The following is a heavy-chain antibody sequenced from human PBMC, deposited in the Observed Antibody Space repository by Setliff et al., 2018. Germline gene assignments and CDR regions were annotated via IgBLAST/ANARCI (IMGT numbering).Heavy chain of an antibody. CDR1: GFTFISYA. V-gene: IGHV3-23*01. CDR2: ISGRGGST. D-gene: IGHD3-22*01. J-gene: IGHJ1*01. Sequence: GGSLRLSCAASGFTFISYAMSWVRQAPGKGLEWVSSISGRGGSTYYADSVKGRFTITRDTSKNPVYLQMKSLRAGDTAIYYCAKSRYYDSSKFFGVFEAWGQGTLVTVSS. CDR3: AKSRYYDSSKFFGVFEA.